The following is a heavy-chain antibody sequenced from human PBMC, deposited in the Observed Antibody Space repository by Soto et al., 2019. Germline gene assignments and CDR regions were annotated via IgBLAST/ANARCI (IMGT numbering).Heavy chain of an antibody. J-gene: IGHJ4*02. V-gene: IGHV1-18*01. CDR2: ISPYRGKT. D-gene: IGHD3-9*01. CDR3: TRDRLTLTTSLIFDF. Sequence: QVQLVQSGAELKKPGASVKVSCKASGYTVTNYGISWVRQAPGQGLEWMGWISPYRGKTDYIQNFQGRVTMTADTSKTTAYMELRSLRSDDTAVYYCTRDRLTLTTSLIFDFWGQGTLVTVSS. CDR1: GYTVTNYG.